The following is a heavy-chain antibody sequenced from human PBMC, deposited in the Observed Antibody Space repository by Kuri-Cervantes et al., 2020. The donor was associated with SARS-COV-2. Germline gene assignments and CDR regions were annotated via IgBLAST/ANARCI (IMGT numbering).Heavy chain of an antibody. D-gene: IGHD3-10*01. V-gene: IGHV3-64*02. CDR2: ISSNGGST. J-gene: IGHJ4*02. CDR1: GFTFSSYA. Sequence: GESLKISCAASGFTFSSYAMHWVRQAPGKGLEYVSAISSNGGSTYYADSVKGRFTISRDNSKNTLYLQMGSLRAEDTAVYYCAVSRGSGRTPPGYWGQGTLVTVSS. CDR3: AVSRGSGRTPPGY.